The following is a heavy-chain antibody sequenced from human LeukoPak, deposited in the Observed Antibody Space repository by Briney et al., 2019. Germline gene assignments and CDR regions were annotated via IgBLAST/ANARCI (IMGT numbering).Heavy chain of an antibody. J-gene: IGHJ5*02. CDR3: VRGGSESGYSYGYH. CDR1: GFTVSSNY. Sequence: GGSLRLSCAASGFTVSSNYMSWVRQAPGKGLEYVSGISYNGGSTFHADSVKGRFTISRDNSKNTLYLQMSSLRPEDTAVYYCVRGGSESGYSYGYHWGQGTLVTVSS. V-gene: IGHV3-64D*06. D-gene: IGHD5-18*01. CDR2: ISYNGGST.